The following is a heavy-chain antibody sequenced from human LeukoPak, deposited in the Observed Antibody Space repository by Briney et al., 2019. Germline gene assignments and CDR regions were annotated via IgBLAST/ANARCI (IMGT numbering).Heavy chain of an antibody. CDR1: GFTFDDYA. V-gene: IGHV3-9*01. J-gene: IGHJ6*03. Sequence: PGGSLRLSCAASGFTFDDYAMHWVRHAPGKGLEWVSGISWNSGSIGYADSVKGRFTISRDNAKNSLYLQMNSLRAEDTAVYYCARHVGRGTQIYYMDVWGKGTTVTVSS. CDR3: ARHVGRGTQIYYMDV. D-gene: IGHD3-16*01. CDR2: ISWNSGSI.